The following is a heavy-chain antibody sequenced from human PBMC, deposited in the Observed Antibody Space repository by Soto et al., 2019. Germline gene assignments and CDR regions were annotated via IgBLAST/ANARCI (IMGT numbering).Heavy chain of an antibody. CDR3: ARRADIVVVPAARGGAFDI. CDR2: IYYSGST. D-gene: IGHD2-2*01. CDR1: GGSISSSSYY. Sequence: QLQLQESGPGLVKPSETLSLTCTVSGGSISSSSYYWGWIRQPPGKGLEWIGSIYYSGSTYYNPSLKSRVTISVDTSKNQFSLKLSSVTAADTAVYYCARRADIVVVPAARGGAFDIWGQGTMVTVSS. J-gene: IGHJ3*02. V-gene: IGHV4-39*01.